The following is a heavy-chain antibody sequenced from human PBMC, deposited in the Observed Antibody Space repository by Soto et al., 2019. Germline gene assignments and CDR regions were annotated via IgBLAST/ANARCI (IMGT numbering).Heavy chain of an antibody. V-gene: IGHV3-7*01. CDR1: GFTFSSYW. Sequence: GGSLRLSCAASGFTFSSYWMSWVRHAPGKGLEWVANIKQDGSEEYYVDSVKGRFTISRDNAKNSLYLQLNSLRAEDTAVYYCARVGLRFLEWLFNPGYGMDVWGQGTTVTVSS. CDR3: ARVGLRFLEWLFNPGYGMDV. J-gene: IGHJ6*02. CDR2: IKQDGSEE. D-gene: IGHD3-3*01.